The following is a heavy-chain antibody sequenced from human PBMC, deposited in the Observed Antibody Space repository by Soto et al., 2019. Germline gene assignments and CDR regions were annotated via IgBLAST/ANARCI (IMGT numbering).Heavy chain of an antibody. Sequence: GSLRLSCAASGFTFSRYAMSWVRQTPRKGLEWVSSISDSGHATYYVDSVKGRFTISRDNSKNTLSLQMNSLRAEDSAVYYCAKRSPTTGSTAWFFDYWGQGTLVTVYS. CDR3: AKRSPTTGSTAWFFDY. J-gene: IGHJ4*02. V-gene: IGHV3-23*01. CDR1: GFTFSRYA. CDR2: ISDSGHAT. D-gene: IGHD3-22*01.